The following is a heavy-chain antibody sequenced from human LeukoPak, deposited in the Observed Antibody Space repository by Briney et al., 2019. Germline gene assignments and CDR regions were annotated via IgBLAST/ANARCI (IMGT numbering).Heavy chain of an antibody. V-gene: IGHV4-34*01. Sequence: SETLSLTCAVYGGSFSGYYWSWIRQPPGKGLEWIGEINHSGSTNYNPSLKSRVTISVDTSKNQFSLKLSSVTAADTAVYYCARGHPSSSTSLGNWFDPWGQETLVTVSS. CDR2: INHSGST. J-gene: IGHJ5*02. D-gene: IGHD2-2*01. CDR3: ARGHPSSSTSLGNWFDP. CDR1: GGSFSGYY.